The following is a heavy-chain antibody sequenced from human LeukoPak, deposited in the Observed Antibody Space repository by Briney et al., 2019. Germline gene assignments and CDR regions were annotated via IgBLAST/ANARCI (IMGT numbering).Heavy chain of an antibody. CDR1: GYTFTGYY. D-gene: IGHD2-8*02. Sequence: ASVKVSCKASGYTFTGYYIHWVRQAPGQGLEWVGWINPNNGGTNYAQKFQGRVTMTRDTSISTAYMDLSRLRSNDTAVYYCARDRFTGHNDFDHWGQGTLVTVSS. V-gene: IGHV1-2*02. CDR3: ARDRFTGHNDFDH. CDR2: INPNNGGT. J-gene: IGHJ4*02.